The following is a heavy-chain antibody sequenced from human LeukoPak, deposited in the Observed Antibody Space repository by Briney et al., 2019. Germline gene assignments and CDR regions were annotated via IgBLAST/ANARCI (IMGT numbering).Heavy chain of an antibody. J-gene: IGHJ4*02. CDR2: ISGSGGST. V-gene: IGHV3-23*01. CDR1: GFTFSSYA. Sequence: GGSLRLSCAAPGFTFSSYAMSWVRQAPGKGLEWVSAISGSGGSTYYADSVKGRFTISRDNSKNTLYLQMNSLRAEDTAVYYCAKGSNSSGWVFDYWGQGTLVTVSS. CDR3: AKGSNSSGWVFDY. D-gene: IGHD6-19*01.